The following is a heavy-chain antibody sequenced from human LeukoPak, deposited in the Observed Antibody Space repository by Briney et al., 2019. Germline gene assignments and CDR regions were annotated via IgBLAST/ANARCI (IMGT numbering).Heavy chain of an antibody. J-gene: IGHJ3*02. V-gene: IGHV4-59*08. CDR3: ARHARHHDAFDI. CDR2: IYYSGST. CDR1: GGSISSYY. Sequence: PSETLSLTCTVSGGSISSYYWSWIRQPPGKGLEWIGYIYYSGSTNYNPSLKSRVTISVDTSKNQFSLKLSSVTAADTAVYYCARHARHHDAFDIWGQGTMVTVSS.